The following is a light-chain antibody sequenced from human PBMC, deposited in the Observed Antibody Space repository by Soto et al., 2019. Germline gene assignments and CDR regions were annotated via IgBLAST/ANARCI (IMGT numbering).Light chain of an antibody. CDR1: QSVSGSD. Sequence: DIVLTQSPGTLSLSPGERATLSCRASQSVSGSDLAWYQQKPGQAPRLLISGVSNRATGTPDRFSGSGSGTDFTLTISSLQSEDLAVYYCHQYKNWRTFGQGTKVDNK. CDR2: GVS. V-gene: IGKV3-20*01. J-gene: IGKJ1*01. CDR3: HQYKNWRT.